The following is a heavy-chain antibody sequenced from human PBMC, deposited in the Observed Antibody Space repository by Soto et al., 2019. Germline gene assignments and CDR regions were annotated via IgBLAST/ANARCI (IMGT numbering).Heavy chain of an antibody. Sequence: QVQLQESGPGLVKPSQTLSLTCTVSGGSISSGGYYWSWIRQHPGKGLEWIGYIYYSGSTYYNPSLKSRVTISVDTSKNQFSLKLSSVTAADTAVYYCARYNWNFYYYYYMDVWGKGTTVTVSS. J-gene: IGHJ6*03. D-gene: IGHD1-7*01. CDR2: IYYSGST. CDR1: GGSISSGGYY. V-gene: IGHV4-31*03. CDR3: ARYNWNFYYYYYMDV.